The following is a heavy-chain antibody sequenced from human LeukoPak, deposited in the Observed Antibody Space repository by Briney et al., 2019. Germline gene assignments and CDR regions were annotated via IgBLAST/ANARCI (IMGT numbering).Heavy chain of an antibody. Sequence: SETLSLTRTVSGGSISSYYWSWIRQPPGKGLEGMGYIYYSGSTNYNPSLKSRVTISGDKSKNQFSLKLSSVTAADTAVYYCATAASNWHDWVHLKHYPENIFDYWGQGTLVTVSS. D-gene: IGHD1-20*01. CDR1: GGSISSYY. J-gene: IGHJ4*02. V-gene: IGHV4-59*01. CDR2: IYYSGST. CDR3: ATAASNWHDWVHLKHYPENIFDY.